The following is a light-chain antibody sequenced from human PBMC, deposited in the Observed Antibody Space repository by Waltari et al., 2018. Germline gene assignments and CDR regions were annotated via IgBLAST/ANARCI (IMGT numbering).Light chain of an antibody. CDR1: QSISSW. J-gene: IGKJ2*03. CDR2: KIS. CDR3: LQSYSSPYS. V-gene: IGKV1-12*01. Sequence: DIQMTQSPSSLSASIGDTVTITCRASQSISSWLAWYQQKPGKAPKLLIYKISNLQSGVPSMFSGSGSGTDFTLIISSLQPEDFATYYCLQSYSSPYSFGQGTKVEIK.